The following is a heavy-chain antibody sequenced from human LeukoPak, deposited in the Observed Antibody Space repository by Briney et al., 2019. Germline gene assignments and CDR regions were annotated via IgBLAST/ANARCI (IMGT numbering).Heavy chain of an antibody. CDR1: GLTVNSNY. CDR2: IYSGETT. V-gene: IGHV3-53*01. J-gene: IGHJ3*01. CDR3: ARISGGSFDV. D-gene: IGHD3-10*01. Sequence: GSLRLACAASGLTVNSNYMTWVRRAQGTGLEWVSLIYSGETTYYADSVKGRFTISRDTSQNTLYLQMNRLRAEDTAVYYCARISGGSFDVWGQGTTVTV.